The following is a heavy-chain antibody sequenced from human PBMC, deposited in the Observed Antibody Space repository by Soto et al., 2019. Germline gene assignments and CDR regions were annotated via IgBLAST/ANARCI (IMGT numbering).Heavy chain of an antibody. D-gene: IGHD2-21*02. CDR1: GGSISSGSYY. J-gene: IGHJ3*02. CDR2: IYYSGSA. Sequence: PSETLSLTCAVSGGSISSGSYYWAWIRQRPGKGLEWIGSIYYSGSAYYADSVKGRFTISRDNSKNILYLQMNSLRAEDTAVYYCARDCGGDCYNAFDIWGQGTMVTVSS. CDR3: ARDCGGDCYNAFDI. V-gene: IGHV4-39*02.